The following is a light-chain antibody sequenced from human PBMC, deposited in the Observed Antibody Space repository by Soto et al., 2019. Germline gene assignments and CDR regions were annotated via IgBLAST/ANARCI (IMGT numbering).Light chain of an antibody. Sequence: QSALTQPASVSGSPGQSITISCTGTSSDVGGYNYVSWYQQHPGKAPKFMIYEVSNRPSGISNRFSGAKSGNTASLTISGLQAEDEADYYSSSYTSSSTLVFGTGTKLTVL. CDR1: SSDVGGYNY. J-gene: IGLJ1*01. V-gene: IGLV2-14*01. CDR2: EVS. CDR3: SSYTSSSTLV.